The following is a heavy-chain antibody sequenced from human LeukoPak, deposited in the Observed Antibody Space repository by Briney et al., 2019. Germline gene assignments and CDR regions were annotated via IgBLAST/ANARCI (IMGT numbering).Heavy chain of an antibody. CDR1: GGSISSSNW. J-gene: IGHJ4*02. V-gene: IGHV4-4*02. CDR3: AGRRFLGATYH. Sequence: SETLSLTCAVSGGSISSSNWWSWVRPPPGKGLEWIGEIYHSGSTNYNPSLKSRVTISVDKSKNQFSLKLSSVTAADTAVYYCAGRRFLGATYHWGQGTLVTVSS. CDR2: IYHSGST. D-gene: IGHD1-26*01.